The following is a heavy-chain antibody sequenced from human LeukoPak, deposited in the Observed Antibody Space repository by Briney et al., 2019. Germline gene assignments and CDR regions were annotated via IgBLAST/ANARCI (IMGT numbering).Heavy chain of an antibody. CDR3: ASTSNYAFNI. Sequence: SETLSLTCTVSGGSISSYYWSWIRQPPGKGLEWIGYIYYSGSTNSNPSLESRVTISVDTSKNQLSLKVRSVTAADTAVYYCASTSNYAFNIWGQGTMVTVSS. V-gene: IGHV4-59*08. CDR2: IYYSGST. CDR1: GGSISSYY. D-gene: IGHD5-24*01. J-gene: IGHJ3*02.